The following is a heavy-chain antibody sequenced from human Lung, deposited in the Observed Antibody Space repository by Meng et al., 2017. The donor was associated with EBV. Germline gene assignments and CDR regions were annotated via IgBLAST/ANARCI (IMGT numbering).Heavy chain of an antibody. V-gene: IGHV1-18*01. D-gene: IGHD2-2*01. CDR3: ARFYCSSTSCPHVHLDY. Sequence: QVQCGQNGGELKKAGASVRVAWEAAGLIFTRYAISWVRQAPGQGLQYMGWISAYNGNTNYAQELQGRVTMTTDTSTSTAYMELRSLRFDDTAVYYCARFYCSSTSCPHVHLDYWGQGTLVTVSS. CDR2: ISAYNGNT. J-gene: IGHJ4*02. CDR1: GLIFTRYA.